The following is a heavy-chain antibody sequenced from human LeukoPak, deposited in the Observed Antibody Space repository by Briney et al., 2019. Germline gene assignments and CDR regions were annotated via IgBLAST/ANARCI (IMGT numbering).Heavy chain of an antibody. J-gene: IGHJ5*02. CDR3: ARRGIQLWIRCNWFDP. V-gene: IGHV4-59*01. CDR1: GGSFSGYY. Sequence: PSETLSLTCAVYGGSFSGYYWSWIRQPPGKGLEWIGYIYYSGSTNYNPSLKSRVTISVDTSKNQFSLKLSSVTAADTAVYYRARRGIQLWIRCNWFDPWGQGTLVTVSS. CDR2: IYYSGST. D-gene: IGHD5-18*01.